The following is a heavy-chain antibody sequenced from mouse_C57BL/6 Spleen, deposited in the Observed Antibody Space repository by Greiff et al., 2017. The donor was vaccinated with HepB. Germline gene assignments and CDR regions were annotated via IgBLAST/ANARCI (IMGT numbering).Heavy chain of an antibody. V-gene: IGHV3-1*01. CDR1: GYSITSGYD. Sequence: EVQVVESGPGMVKPSQSLSLTCTVTGYSITSGYDWHWIRHFPGNKLEWMGYISYSGSTNYNPSLKSRISITHDTSKNHFFLKLNSVTTEDTATYYCARSGYDYPWFAYWGQGTLVTVSA. CDR3: ARSGYDYPWFAY. D-gene: IGHD2-4*01. J-gene: IGHJ3*01. CDR2: ISYSGST.